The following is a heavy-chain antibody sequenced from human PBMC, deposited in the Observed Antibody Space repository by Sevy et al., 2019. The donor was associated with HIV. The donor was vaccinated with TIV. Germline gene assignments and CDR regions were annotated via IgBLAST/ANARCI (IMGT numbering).Heavy chain of an antibody. CDR3: VRRGVDAYNVYFDL. D-gene: IGHD3-10*01. V-gene: IGHV3-21*05. CDR2: ISTGTDHI. J-gene: IGHJ4*02. CDR1: GYTFPAFS. Sequence: GGSLRLSCTASGYTFPAFSFNWVRQAPGKGLEWLSYISTGTDHIYYADSAKGRFTISRDDAKNSVYLEMKSLRDQETALYYCVRRGVDAYNVYFDLWGQGTLVTVTS.